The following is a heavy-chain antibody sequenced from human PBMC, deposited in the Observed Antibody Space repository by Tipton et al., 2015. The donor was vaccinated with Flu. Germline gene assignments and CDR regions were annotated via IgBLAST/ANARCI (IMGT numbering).Heavy chain of an antibody. J-gene: IGHJ4*02. D-gene: IGHD4-23*01. CDR3: ARGLRAVVRSPLHY. Sequence: LRLSCTVSGGSISSYYWSWIRQPPGKGLEWIGYIYYSGSTNYNPSLKSRVTISVDTSKNQFSLKLSSVTAADTAVYYCARGLRAVVRSPLHYWGQGTLVTVSS. V-gene: IGHV4-59*01. CDR2: IYYSGST. CDR1: GGSISSYY.